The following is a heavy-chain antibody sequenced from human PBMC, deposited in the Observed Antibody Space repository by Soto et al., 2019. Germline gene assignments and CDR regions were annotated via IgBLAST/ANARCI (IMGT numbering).Heavy chain of an antibody. CDR1: GHTFTGCY. D-gene: IGHD5-18*01. CDR3: AGDRSGYSYGGEYYFDY. J-gene: IGHJ4*02. V-gene: IGHV1-2*02. Sequence: ASVKVSCKASGHTFTGCYMHWVRQAPGQGLEWMGWINPNSGGTNYAQKFQGRVAMTRDTSISTAYMELSRLRSDDTAVYYCAGDRSGYSYGGEYYFDYWGQGTLVTVSS. CDR2: INPNSGGT.